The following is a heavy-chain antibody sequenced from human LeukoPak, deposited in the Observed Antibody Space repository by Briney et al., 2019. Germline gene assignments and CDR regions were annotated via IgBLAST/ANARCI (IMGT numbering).Heavy chain of an antibody. Sequence: PGGSLRLSCAASGFTFDDYAMHWVRQAPGKGLEWVSGISWNSGSIGYADSVKGRFTISRDNAKNSLYLQMNSLRAEDTALYYCATHFDYWGQGTLVTVSS. V-gene: IGHV3-9*01. CDR1: GFTFDDYA. CDR3: ATHFDY. CDR2: ISWNSGSI. J-gene: IGHJ4*02.